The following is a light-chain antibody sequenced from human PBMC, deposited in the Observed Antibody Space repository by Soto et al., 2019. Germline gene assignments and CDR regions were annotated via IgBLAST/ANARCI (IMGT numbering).Light chain of an antibody. CDR1: QHIDNY. Sequence: DIQMHQFPYSLSASLGDRVTITCRAMQHIDNYLNWYQHKPGKAPKLLIYATYTVQSGVPARFSGRGYGTEFTLTISRLQAEGLAPYFCQESSSTPAVSFGGGTKVAI. CDR3: QESSSTPAVS. V-gene: IGKV1-39*01. J-gene: IGKJ4*01. CDR2: ATY.